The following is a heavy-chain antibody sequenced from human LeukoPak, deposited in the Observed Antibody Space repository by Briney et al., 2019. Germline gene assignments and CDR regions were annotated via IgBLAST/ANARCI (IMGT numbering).Heavy chain of an antibody. D-gene: IGHD6-19*01. J-gene: IGHJ4*02. V-gene: IGHV3-7*01. CDR1: GFTFSSYW. CDR3: ARTARNGPGLGIAVAGIGY. CDR2: IKQDGSEK. Sequence: PGGSLRLSCSASGFTFSSYWMSWVRQAPGKGLEWVANIKQDGSEKYYVDPVKGRFTISRDNSKNTLYLQMNSLRAEDTAVYYCARTARNGPGLGIAVAGIGYWGQGTLVTVSS.